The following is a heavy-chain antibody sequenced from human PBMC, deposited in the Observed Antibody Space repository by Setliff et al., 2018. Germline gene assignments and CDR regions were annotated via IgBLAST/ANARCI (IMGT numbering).Heavy chain of an antibody. CDR3: ARHGVAADHTDNYFDP. V-gene: IGHV4-61*01. Sequence: PSETLSLTCTVSDDSISSRHYYWSWIRQPPGKGLEWIAYINYSGNTNYNPSLKSRVTISVDTSRNQFSLKLSSVTAADTAVYYCARHGVAADHTDNYFDPWGQGTLVTVSS. D-gene: IGHD6-13*01. CDR2: INYSGNT. J-gene: IGHJ5*02. CDR1: DDSISSRHYY.